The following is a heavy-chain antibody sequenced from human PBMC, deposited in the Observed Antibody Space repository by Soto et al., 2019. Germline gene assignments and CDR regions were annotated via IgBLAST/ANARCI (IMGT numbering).Heavy chain of an antibody. CDR3: ARTYCGGDCYSWDV. V-gene: IGHV1-69*13. CDR2: IIPIFGTA. J-gene: IGHJ6*02. Sequence: SVKVSCKASGVTFSSYAISWVRQAPGQGLEWMGGIIPIFGTANYAQKFQGRVTITADESTSTAYMELSSLRSEDTAVYYCARTYCGGDCYSWDVWGQGTTVTVSS. D-gene: IGHD2-21*02. CDR1: GVTFSSYA.